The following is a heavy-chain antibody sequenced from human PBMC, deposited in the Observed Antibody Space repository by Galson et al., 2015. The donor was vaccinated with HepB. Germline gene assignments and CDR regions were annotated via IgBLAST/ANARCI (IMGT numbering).Heavy chain of an antibody. CDR3: AREMGTVTFDY. D-gene: IGHD4-17*01. CDR1: GGTFSNYA. Sequence: SVKVSCKASGGTFSNYAISWVRQAPGQGLEWMGGIVPMFGTAHYAQKFQDRVAITADESTTTAYMELTSLTSDDTALYYCAREMGTVTFDYWGQGTLVTVSS. V-gene: IGHV1-69*13. CDR2: IVPMFGTA. J-gene: IGHJ4*02.